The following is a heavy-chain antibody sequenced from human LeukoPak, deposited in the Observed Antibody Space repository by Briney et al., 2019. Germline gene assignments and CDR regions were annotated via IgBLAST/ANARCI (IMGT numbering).Heavy chain of an antibody. Sequence: GGSLRLSCAASGLTFIGSAMSWVRQAPGKGLEWVSLISGCGNSTYYADSVKGRFTISRDNSKNTLYLQMNSLRAEDTAVYYCAKVLVLVSANRYYFDYWGQGTLVTVSS. CDR3: AKVLVLVSANRYYFDY. CDR1: GLTFIGSA. J-gene: IGHJ4*02. CDR2: ISGCGNST. D-gene: IGHD2-15*01. V-gene: IGHV3-23*01.